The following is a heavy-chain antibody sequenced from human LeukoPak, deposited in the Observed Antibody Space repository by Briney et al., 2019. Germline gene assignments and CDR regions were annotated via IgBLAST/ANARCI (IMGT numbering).Heavy chain of an antibody. CDR2: IYYSGST. CDR3: ARKLSSSWYEDAFDI. Sequence: SETLSLTCTASGSSISSYYWSWIRQPPGKGLEWIGYIYYSGSTNYNPSLKSRVTISVDTSKNQFSLKLSSVTAADTAVYYCARKLSSSWYEDAFDIWGQGTMVTVSS. CDR1: GSSISSYY. J-gene: IGHJ3*02. V-gene: IGHV4-59*01. D-gene: IGHD6-13*01.